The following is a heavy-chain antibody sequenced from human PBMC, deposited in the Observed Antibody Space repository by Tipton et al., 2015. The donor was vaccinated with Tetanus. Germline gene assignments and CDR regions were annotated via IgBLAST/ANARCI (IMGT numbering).Heavy chain of an antibody. CDR2: IFYAGST. CDR1: GVSISSYY. V-gene: IGHV4-59*01. D-gene: IGHD3-9*01. Sequence: TLSLTCTVSGVSISSYYWSWIRQSPGKGLEWIGYIFYAGSTNPNPSLKSRVTISVDKAKNQFSLKLTSVTAADTAVYYCARATEHDIMTGYDNWGPGTQVTVSS. CDR3: ARATEHDIMTGYDN. J-gene: IGHJ4*01.